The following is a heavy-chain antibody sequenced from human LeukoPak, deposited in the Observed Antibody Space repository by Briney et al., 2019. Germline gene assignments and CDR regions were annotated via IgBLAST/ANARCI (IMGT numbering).Heavy chain of an antibody. CDR2: IYYSGST. D-gene: IGHD3-22*01. V-gene: IGHV4-30-4*02. CDR3: ARDAYYDSSGYLTFDY. CDR1: GGSISSGDYY. J-gene: IGHJ4*02. Sequence: SETLSLTCTVSGGSISSGDYYWSWIRQPPGKGLEWIGYIYYSGSTYYNPSLKSRVTISVDTSKNQFSLKLSSVTAADTAVYYCARDAYYDSSGYLTFDYWGQGTLVTVSS.